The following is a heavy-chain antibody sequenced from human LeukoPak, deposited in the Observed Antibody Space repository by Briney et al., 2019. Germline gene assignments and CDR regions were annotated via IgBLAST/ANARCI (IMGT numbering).Heavy chain of an antibody. D-gene: IGHD2/OR15-2a*01. J-gene: IGHJ4*02. CDR3: VSFYETY. V-gene: IGHV3-74*01. CDR2: INSDGSWT. Sequence: GGSLRLSCVASGFTFSIHWMTWVRQAPGKGLVWVSHINSDGSWTSYADSVKGRFTISKDNAKNTVYLQMNSLRAEDTAVYYCVSFYETYWGRGTLVTVSS. CDR1: GFTFSIHW.